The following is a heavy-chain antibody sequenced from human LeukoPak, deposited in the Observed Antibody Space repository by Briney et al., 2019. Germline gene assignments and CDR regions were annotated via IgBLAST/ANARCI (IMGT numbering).Heavy chain of an antibody. CDR3: AKDKMIGVVMWFDP. CDR1: GFTFSSYA. D-gene: IGHD3-22*01. J-gene: IGHJ5*02. Sequence: GGSLRLSCAASGFTFSSYAISSVRQAPGKGLEWVSAISGSGGSTYYADSVKGRFTISRDNSKNTLYLQMNSLRAEDTAVYYCAKDKMIGVVMWFDPWGQGTLVTVSS. V-gene: IGHV3-23*01. CDR2: ISGSGGST.